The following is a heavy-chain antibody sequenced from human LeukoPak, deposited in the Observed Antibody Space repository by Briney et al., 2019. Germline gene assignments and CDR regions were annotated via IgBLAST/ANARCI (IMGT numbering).Heavy chain of an antibody. D-gene: IGHD1-26*01. CDR2: ISSSGSTT. V-gene: IGHV3-48*03. CDR3: ARDQRGSYYGFFDY. Sequence: GGSLRLSCAASGFTFNTYYMSWVRQAPGKGLEWVSYISSSGSTTHYADSVKGRFTFSRDNAKNSLYLQMNSLRAEDTAVYYCARDQRGSYYGFFDYWGQGTLVTVSS. CDR1: GFTFNTYY. J-gene: IGHJ4*02.